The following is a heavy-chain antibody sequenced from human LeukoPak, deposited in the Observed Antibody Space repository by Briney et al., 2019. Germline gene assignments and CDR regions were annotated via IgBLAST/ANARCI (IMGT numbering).Heavy chain of an antibody. CDR1: GGSISSYY. V-gene: IGHV4-4*07. CDR3: ARMISGWTGYYYYGMDV. CDR2: IYTSGST. D-gene: IGHD6-19*01. Sequence: SETLSLTCTVSGGSISSYYWSWIRQPAGKGLEWIGRIYTSGSTNYNPSLESRVTMSVDTSKNQFSLKLSSVTAADTAVYYCARMISGWTGYYYYGMDVWGQGTTVTVSS. J-gene: IGHJ6*02.